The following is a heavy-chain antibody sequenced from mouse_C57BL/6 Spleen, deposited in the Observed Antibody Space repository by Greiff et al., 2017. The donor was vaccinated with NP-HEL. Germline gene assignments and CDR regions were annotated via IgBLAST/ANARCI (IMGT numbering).Heavy chain of an antibody. Sequence: QVQLQQPGAELVRPGSSVKLSCKASGYTFTSYWMDWVKQRPGQGLEWIGNIYPSDSETHYNQKFKDKATFTVDKSSSTAYMQLSSLTSEDSAVYYCAREYWGAMDYWGQGTSVTVSS. J-gene: IGHJ4*01. V-gene: IGHV1-61*01. D-gene: IGHD4-1*01. CDR3: AREYWGAMDY. CDR2: IYPSDSET. CDR1: GYTFTSYW.